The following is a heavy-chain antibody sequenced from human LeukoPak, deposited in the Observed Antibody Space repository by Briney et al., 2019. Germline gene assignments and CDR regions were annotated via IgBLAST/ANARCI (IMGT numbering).Heavy chain of an antibody. V-gene: IGHV5-51*01. J-gene: IGHJ4*02. CDR1: GYSFTSYW. CDR2: IFPGDSDT. Sequence: GESPKIPCKGPGYSFTSYWIGWVRQMPGKGLEWMGIIFPGDSDTRYSPSFQGQVTISADKSIDTAYLQWTSLRGSDTAMYYCATYYGSGSFFVYWGQGTLVTVSS. CDR3: ATYYGSGSFFVY. D-gene: IGHD3-10*01.